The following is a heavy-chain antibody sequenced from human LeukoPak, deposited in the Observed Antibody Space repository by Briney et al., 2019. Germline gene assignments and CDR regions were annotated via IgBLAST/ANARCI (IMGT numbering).Heavy chain of an antibody. CDR1: GFTFSSYA. J-gene: IGHJ4*02. D-gene: IGHD6-6*01. CDR2: ISGSGGST. Sequence: GGSLRLSCAASGFTFSSYAMSWVRQAPGKGLEWVSAISGSGGSTYYADSVKGRFTISRDNSKNTLYLQMNSLRAEDTAVYYCAKDSTFRSSYYLDYWGQGTLVTVSS. V-gene: IGHV3-23*01. CDR3: AKDSTFRSSYYLDY.